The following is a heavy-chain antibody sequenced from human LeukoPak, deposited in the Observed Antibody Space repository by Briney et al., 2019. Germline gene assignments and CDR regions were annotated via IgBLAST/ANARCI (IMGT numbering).Heavy chain of an antibody. J-gene: IGHJ4*02. V-gene: IGHV1-18*04. CDR2: ISAYNGNT. D-gene: IGHD6-13*01. Sequence: ASVTVSYKASGYTFTIYGISWVRQAPGQGLEWMGWISAYNGNTNYSQKLQGRGTITTDTSTSTAYMELRSLRSDDTAVYYCARDVGIAAAGWNYRGQGTLGTVSA. CDR1: GYTFTIYG. CDR3: ARDVGIAAAGWNY.